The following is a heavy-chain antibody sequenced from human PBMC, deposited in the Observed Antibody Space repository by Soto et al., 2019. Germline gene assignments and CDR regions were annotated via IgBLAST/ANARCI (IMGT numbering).Heavy chain of an antibody. CDR2: ISYDGSNK. CDR1: GFTFSSYG. V-gene: IGHV3-30*18. D-gene: IGHD3-16*02. J-gene: IGHJ3*02. CDR3: AKGFPIMITFGGVIVGPDAFDI. Sequence: GGSLRLSCAASGFTFSSYGMHWVRQAPDKGQEWVAVISYDGSNKYYAESVKGRFTISRDNSKNTLYLQMNSLRAEDTAVYYCAKGFPIMITFGGVIVGPDAFDIWGQGTMVTVSS.